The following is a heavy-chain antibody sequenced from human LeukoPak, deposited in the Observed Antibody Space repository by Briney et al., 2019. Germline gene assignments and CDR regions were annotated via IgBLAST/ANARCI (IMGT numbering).Heavy chain of an antibody. Sequence: PSQTLSLTCTVSGGSISSGSYYWSWIRQPAGKGLEWIVRIYTSGSTNYNPSLKSRVTISVDTSKNQFSLKLSSVTAADTAVYYCARGVRFGELPFDYWGQGTLVTVSS. V-gene: IGHV4-61*02. CDR1: GGSISSGSYY. CDR2: IYTSGST. D-gene: IGHD3-10*01. CDR3: ARGVRFGELPFDY. J-gene: IGHJ4*02.